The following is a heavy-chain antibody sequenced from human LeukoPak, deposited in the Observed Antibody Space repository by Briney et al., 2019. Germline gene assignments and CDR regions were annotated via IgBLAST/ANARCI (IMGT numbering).Heavy chain of an antibody. CDR3: ARVDVAVAGPPFDY. CDR1: GFTFSSYS. D-gene: IGHD6-19*01. J-gene: IGHJ4*02. V-gene: IGHV3-21*01. CDR2: ISSSSSYI. Sequence: GGSLRLSCAASGFTFSSYSMNWVRQAPGKGLEWVSSISSSSSYIYYADSVKGRFTISRDNAKNSLYLQMNSLRAEDTAVYYCARVDVAVAGPPFDYWGQGTLVTVSS.